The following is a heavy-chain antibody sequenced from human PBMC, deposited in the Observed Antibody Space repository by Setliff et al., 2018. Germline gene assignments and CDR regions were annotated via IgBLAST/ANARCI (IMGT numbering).Heavy chain of an antibody. V-gene: IGHV4-59*01. CDR3: ARGPPGYYYYMNV. CDR2: IHSSGRS. Sequence: SETLSLTCTVSDVSISGYYWSWIRQPPGKGLEWIGYIHSSGRSNYNPSLKSRVTISVDTSKNQFSLKLSSVTEADTAVYYCARGPPGYYYYMNVWGQGTTVTVSS. J-gene: IGHJ6*03. CDR1: DVSISGYY.